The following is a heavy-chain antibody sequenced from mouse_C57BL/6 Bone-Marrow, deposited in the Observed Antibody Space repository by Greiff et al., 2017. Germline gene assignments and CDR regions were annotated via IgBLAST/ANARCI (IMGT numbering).Heavy chain of an antibody. CDR1: GFTFTNYW. CDR3: ARSYDYEDYTVDN. Sequence: QVQLQQPGAELVKPGASVKLSCKASGFTFTNYWMHWVKQRPGQGLEWIGMMHPNGGSRDYNEKFKSEATLSVDKSSRTAYMELSSLTSEDSAVYNCARSYDYEDYTVDNWGRGNSVTVTA. J-gene: IGHJ4*01. CDR2: MHPNGGSR. V-gene: IGHV1-64*01. D-gene: IGHD2-4*01.